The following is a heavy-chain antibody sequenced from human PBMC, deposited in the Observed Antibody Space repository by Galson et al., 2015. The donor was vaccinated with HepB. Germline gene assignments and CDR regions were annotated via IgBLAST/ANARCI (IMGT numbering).Heavy chain of an antibody. V-gene: IGHV4-59*01. Sequence: LSLTCTVSGGSISSYYWSWIRQPPGKGLEWIGYIYYSGSTNYNPSLKSRVTISVDTSKNQFSLKLSSVTAADTAVYYCARALFRGGHFDYWGQGTLVTVSS. CDR2: IYYSGST. CDR1: GGSISSYY. CDR3: ARALFRGGHFDY. J-gene: IGHJ4*02. D-gene: IGHD3-10*01.